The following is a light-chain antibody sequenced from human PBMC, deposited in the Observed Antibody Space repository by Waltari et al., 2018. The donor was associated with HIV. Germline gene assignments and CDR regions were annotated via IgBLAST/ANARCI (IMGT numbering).Light chain of an antibody. CDR2: DDT. CDR3: RAWDSSTVI. CDR1: KLGNRY. Sequence: SYELTQPPSVSVSPGQTATITCSGYKLGNRYVCWYEQKPGQSPLLVNYDDTKRPSGIPERFSGSNSVNTATLTISGTQAVDEADYYCRAWDSSTVIFGGGTRLTVL. J-gene: IGLJ2*01. V-gene: IGLV3-1*01.